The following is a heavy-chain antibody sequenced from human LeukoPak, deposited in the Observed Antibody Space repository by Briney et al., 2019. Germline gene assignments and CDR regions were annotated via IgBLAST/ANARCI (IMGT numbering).Heavy chain of an antibody. V-gene: IGHV3-30*02. J-gene: IGHJ1*01. CDR1: GFVFSNYG. D-gene: IGHD1-26*01. CDR2: VRYDESNK. CDR3: AKQDVGATTNLYFQY. Sequence: GGSLRLSCQTSGFVFSNYGMHWVRQAPGKGLEWVAFVRYDESNKYYADSLKGRFTISRDNSRNTVYLQMNSLRAEDTAVYYCAKQDVGATTNLYFQYWGQGTLVTVSS.